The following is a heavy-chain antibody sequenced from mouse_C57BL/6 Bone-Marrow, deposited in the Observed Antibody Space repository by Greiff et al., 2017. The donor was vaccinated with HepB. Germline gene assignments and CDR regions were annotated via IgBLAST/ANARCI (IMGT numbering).Heavy chain of an antibody. V-gene: IGHV2-4*01. CDR3: AKNRWLLRYYAMDY. CDR1: GFSLTSYG. J-gene: IGHJ4*01. CDR2: IWSGGST. D-gene: IGHD2-3*01. Sequence: VQLQESGPGLVQPSQSLSITCTVSGFSLTSYGVHWVRQPPGKGLEWLGVIWSGGSTDYNAAFISRLSISKDNSKSQVFFKMNSLQADDTAIYYCAKNRWLLRYYAMDYWGQGTSVTVSS.